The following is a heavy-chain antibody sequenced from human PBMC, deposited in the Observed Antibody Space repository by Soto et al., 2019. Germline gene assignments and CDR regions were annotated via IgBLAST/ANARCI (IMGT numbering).Heavy chain of an antibody. V-gene: IGHV3-74*01. CDR3: VRTSLVVAAATPEDY. J-gene: IGHJ4*02. Sequence: EVQLVESGGGLVQPGGSLRLSCAASGFTFSSYWMHWVRQAPGKGLVWVSRINSDGSSTSYADSVKGRFTISRDNAKNTLYLQMKSLRAEDTAVYYCVRTSLVVAAATPEDYWGQGALVTVSS. CDR1: GFTFSSYW. CDR2: INSDGSST. D-gene: IGHD2-15*01.